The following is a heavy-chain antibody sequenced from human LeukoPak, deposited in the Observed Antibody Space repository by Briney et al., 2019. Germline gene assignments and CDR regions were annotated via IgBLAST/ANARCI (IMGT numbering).Heavy chain of an antibody. V-gene: IGHV1-2*07. CDR2: INLKNGDT. Sequence: ASVKVSCKASGYTFTGYYMNWVRQAPGQGPEWMGWINLKNGDTNYAHKFQGRVTMTRDTSISTTYMVLSTLRSEDTAVYYCARGPRRNWFDPWGQGTLVTVSS. CDR1: GYTFTGYY. J-gene: IGHJ5*02. CDR3: ARGPRRNWFDP.